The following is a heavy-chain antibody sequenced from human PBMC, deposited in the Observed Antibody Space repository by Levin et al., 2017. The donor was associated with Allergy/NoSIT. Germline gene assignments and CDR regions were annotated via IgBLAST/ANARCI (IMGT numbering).Heavy chain of an antibody. CDR2: ISGGGNDG. V-gene: IGHV3-30*03. J-gene: IGHJ4*02. Sequence: GGSLRLSCAVSGLDFNIYGMNWVRQAPGKGLEWVALISGGGNDGFYADSVRGRFTISRDNSKNMLYLQMNSLRPGDTAIYYCAARVFVYWGQATLVTVSS. CDR1: GLDFNIYG. CDR3: AARVFVY.